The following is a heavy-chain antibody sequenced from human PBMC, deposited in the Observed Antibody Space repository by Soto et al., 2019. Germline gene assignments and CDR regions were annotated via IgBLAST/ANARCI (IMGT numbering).Heavy chain of an antibody. Sequence: EVQLLESGGGLVQPGGSLRLSCAASGFTFSSYAMSWVRQAPGKGLEWVSAISGSGGSTYYADSVKGRFTISRDNSKNTLYLKMNTRRAEDTAVYYCARAARTTVTSTGDNYSHYYRDVW. D-gene: IGHD4-17*01. V-gene: IGHV3-23*01. CDR3: ARAARTTVTSTGDNYSHYYRDV. J-gene: IGHJ6*03. CDR2: ISGSGGST. CDR1: GFTFSSYA.